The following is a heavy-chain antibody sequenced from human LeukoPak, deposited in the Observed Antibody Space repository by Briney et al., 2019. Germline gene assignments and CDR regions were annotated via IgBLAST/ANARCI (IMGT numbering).Heavy chain of an antibody. CDR1: GFTFSDYY. V-gene: IGHV3-11*04. CDR3: ASRESSSWYLEYFQH. CDR2: ISSSSSTI. D-gene: IGHD6-13*01. Sequence: GGALRLSCAASGFTFSDYYMSWIRQAPGKGLEWVSYISSSSSTIYYADSVKGRFSISRDNAKNSLYLQMNSLRAEDTAVYYCASRESSSWYLEYFQHWGQGALVTVSS. J-gene: IGHJ1*01.